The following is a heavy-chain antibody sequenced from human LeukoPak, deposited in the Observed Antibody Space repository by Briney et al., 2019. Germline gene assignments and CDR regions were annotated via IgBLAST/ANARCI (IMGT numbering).Heavy chain of an antibody. Sequence: GGSLRLSCAASGFTFSSYAMSWVRQAPGKGLEWVSAISGSGVSTYYADSVKGRFTISRDNSKNTRYLQMNSLRAEDTAVYYCAKRHYDFWSGYQNQMYYFDYWGQGTLVTVSS. CDR1: GFTFSSYA. CDR3: AKRHYDFWSGYQNQMYYFDY. D-gene: IGHD3-3*01. CDR2: ISGSGVST. V-gene: IGHV3-23*01. J-gene: IGHJ4*02.